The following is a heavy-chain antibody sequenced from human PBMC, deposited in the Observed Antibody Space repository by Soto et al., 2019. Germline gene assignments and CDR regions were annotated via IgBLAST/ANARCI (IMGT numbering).Heavy chain of an antibody. V-gene: IGHV3-48*02. D-gene: IGHD5-12*01. CDR2: ISPVSTSK. CDR3: ATVDGPTVATMFFDY. Sequence: GGSLRLSCAASGFTFSGRGMIWVRQAPGKGLEWLSYISPVSTSKYYADSAKGRFSISRDNARASLYLQMNSLRDDDTAVYYCATVDGPTVATMFFDYWGQGTLVTVSS. CDR1: GFTFSGRG. J-gene: IGHJ4*02.